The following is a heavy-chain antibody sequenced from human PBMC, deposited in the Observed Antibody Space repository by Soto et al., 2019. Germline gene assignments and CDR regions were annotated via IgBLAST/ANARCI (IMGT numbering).Heavy chain of an antibody. Sequence: HPGGSLRLSCAASGFTFSSYAIYWVRQAPGKGLERVTTISNSGDTYYADSVEGRFTISRDNSKDTLYLQMNSLRAEVTAVSYCTKPKYRGVVVNVWGQGTTVTVSS. CDR2: ISNSGDT. V-gene: IGHV3-23*01. CDR3: TKPKYRGVVVNV. D-gene: IGHD3-10*01. J-gene: IGHJ6*02. CDR1: GFTFSSYA.